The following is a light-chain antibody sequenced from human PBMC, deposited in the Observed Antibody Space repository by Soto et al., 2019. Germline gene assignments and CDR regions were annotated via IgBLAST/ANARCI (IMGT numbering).Light chain of an antibody. CDR3: AAWDDSLNGPV. CDR1: SSNIGLND. CDR2: DTN. V-gene: IGLV1-44*01. Sequence: QSVLTHPPSASGTPGQTVTISCSGSSSNIGLNDVHWYRQLSGTAPQILIYDTNQQATGVPDRFSGSRSGTSASLAIHGLQSEDEADYHCAAWDDSLNGPVFGGGTKLTVL. J-gene: IGLJ2*01.